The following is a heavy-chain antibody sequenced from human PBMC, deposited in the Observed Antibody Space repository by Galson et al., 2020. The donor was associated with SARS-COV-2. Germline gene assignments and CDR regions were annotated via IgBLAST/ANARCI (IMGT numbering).Heavy chain of an antibody. J-gene: IGHJ4*02. V-gene: IGHV3-9*03. Sequence: SLKISCAASGFTFDDYAMHWVRQAPGKGLEWVSGISWNSGSIGYADSVKGRFTISRDNAKNSLYLQMNSLRAEDMALYYCAKEGYGSGFFDYWGQGTLVTVSS. CDR2: ISWNSGSI. CDR3: AKEGYGSGFFDY. CDR1: GFTFDDYA. D-gene: IGHD3-10*01.